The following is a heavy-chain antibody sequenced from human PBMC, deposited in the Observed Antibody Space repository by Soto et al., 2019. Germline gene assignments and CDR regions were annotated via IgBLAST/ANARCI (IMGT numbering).Heavy chain of an antibody. V-gene: IGHV4-61*01. Sequence: QVQLQESGPGLVKPSETLSLTCTVSGGSVSSGRYYWSWIRQRPGKGLEWIGYSYYSGSTKNNPSLDSGITLSVEASKNPFDLMLRFMTAADKAVYYCASFRSCSGWFGGQGTQDTVSS. D-gene: IGHD6-19*01. CDR2: SYYSGST. CDR3: ASFRSCSGWF. CDR1: GGSVSSGRYY. J-gene: IGHJ4*02.